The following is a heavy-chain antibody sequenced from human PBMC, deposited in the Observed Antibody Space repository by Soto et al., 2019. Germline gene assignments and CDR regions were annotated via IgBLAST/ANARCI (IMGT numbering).Heavy chain of an antibody. Sequence: GASVKVSCKASGYTFTSYGISWVRQAPGQGLEWMGWISAYNGNTNYAQKLQGRVTMTTDTSTSTAYMELRSLRSDDTAVYYCARDTIFGVVIIGYYYYGMDVWGQGTTVTVSS. D-gene: IGHD3-3*01. J-gene: IGHJ6*02. V-gene: IGHV1-18*01. CDR2: ISAYNGNT. CDR1: GYTFTSYG. CDR3: ARDTIFGVVIIGYYYYGMDV.